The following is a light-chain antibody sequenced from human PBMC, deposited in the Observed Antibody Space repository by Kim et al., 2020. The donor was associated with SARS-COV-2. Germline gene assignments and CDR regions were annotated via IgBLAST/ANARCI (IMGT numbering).Light chain of an antibody. CDR2: EVT. CDR1: SSDVGGYNS. CDR3: NSYAGNNLWV. J-gene: IGLJ3*02. V-gene: IGLV2-8*01. Sequence: QSALTQPPSASGSPGQSVTISCTGTSSDVGGYNSVSWYQQHPGKAPKLVIYEVTKRPAGVPDRFSASKSGNTASLTVSGLQSDDEADYYCNSYAGNNLWVFGGGIQLTVL.